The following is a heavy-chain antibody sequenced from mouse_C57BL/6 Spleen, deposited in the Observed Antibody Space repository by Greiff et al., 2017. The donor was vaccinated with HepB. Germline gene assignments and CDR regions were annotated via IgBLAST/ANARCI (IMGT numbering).Heavy chain of an antibody. D-gene: IGHD2-3*01. CDR3: ARGDGYYGCWYFDV. CDR1: GFTFSSYA. CDR2: ISDGGSYT. V-gene: IGHV5-4*03. J-gene: IGHJ1*03. Sequence: EVKLVESGGGLVKPGGSLKLSCAASGFTFSSYAMSWVRQTPEKRLEWVATISDGGSYTYYPDNVKGRFTISRDNAKNNLYLQMSHLKSEDTAMYYCARGDGYYGCWYFDVWGTGTTVTVSS.